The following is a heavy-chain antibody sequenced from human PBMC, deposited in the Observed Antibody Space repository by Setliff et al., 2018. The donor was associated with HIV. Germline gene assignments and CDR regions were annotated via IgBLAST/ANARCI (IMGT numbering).Heavy chain of an antibody. CDR2: FDLEDGET. CDR1: GYSVTELS. CDR3: ARGKVLRGNILYY. J-gene: IGHJ4*02. V-gene: IGHV1-24*01. D-gene: IGHD2-8*01. Sequence: ASVKVSCKVSGYSVTELSIHWVRQAPGKGLEWMGSFDLEDGETIYAQKFQGRVTMTEDTSTDTAYMELSSLRSEDTAVYYCARGKVLRGNILYYWGQGTLVTVSS.